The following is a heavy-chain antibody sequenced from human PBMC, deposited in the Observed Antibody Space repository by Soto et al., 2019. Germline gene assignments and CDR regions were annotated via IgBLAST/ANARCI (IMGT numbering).Heavy chain of an antibody. D-gene: IGHD1-26*01. Sequence: EVQLSESGGGLVQPGGSLRLSCTTSGIIFYDYSMSWVRQAPGKGLEWVSGISGGGYSKYYADSVRGRLTISRDNSMNTLARQMNTPRAEGTAVYECAKGVGDTWDNGDFFDYWGQGTLVAVSS. J-gene: IGHJ4*02. CDR1: GIIFYDYS. V-gene: IGHV3-23*01. CDR3: AKGVGDTWDNGDFFDY. CDR2: ISGGGYSK.